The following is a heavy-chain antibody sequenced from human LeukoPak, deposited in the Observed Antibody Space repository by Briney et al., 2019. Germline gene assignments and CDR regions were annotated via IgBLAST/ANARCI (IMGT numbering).Heavy chain of an antibody. D-gene: IGHD4-17*01. CDR1: GFTFSIYA. CDR2: ISGSGGST. CDR3: AKDAYGDYGVYYYYGMDV. Sequence: GGSLRLSCAASGFTFSIYAMIWVRRSPGKGLERVSAISGSGGSTYYADSVKGRLTISRDNSKNTLYLQMNRLRAEDTDVYYCAKDAYGDYGVYYYYGMDVWGKGRTVSVSS. V-gene: IGHV3-23*01. J-gene: IGHJ6*04.